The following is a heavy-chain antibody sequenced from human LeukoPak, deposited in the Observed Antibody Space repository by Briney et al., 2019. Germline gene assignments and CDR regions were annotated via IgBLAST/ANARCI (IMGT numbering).Heavy chain of an antibody. V-gene: IGHV3-23*01. D-gene: IGHD3-22*01. J-gene: IGHJ4*02. CDR2: ISGSGGRT. CDR3: AKDGGGYYTWAFDY. Sequence: GGSLRLSCAASGFTFSSYGMNWVRQAPGKGLEWVSGISGSGGRTYYADSVKGRFTISRDNSKNTLYLQMNSLRAEDTAIYYCAKDGGGYYTWAFDYWGQGTLVTVSS. CDR1: GFTFSSYG.